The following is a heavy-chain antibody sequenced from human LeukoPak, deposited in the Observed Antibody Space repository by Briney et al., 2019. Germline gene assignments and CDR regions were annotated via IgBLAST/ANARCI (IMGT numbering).Heavy chain of an antibody. D-gene: IGHD3-22*01. Sequence: VASVKVSCKASGYTFTSYGISWVRQAPGQGLEWMGWISAYNGNTNYAQKLQGRVTMTTDTSTSTAYMELRSLRSDDTAVYYCARAGEVSYDSSGYYYRWGQGTLVTVSS. V-gene: IGHV1-18*01. CDR1: GYTFTSYG. J-gene: IGHJ4*02. CDR3: ARAGEVSYDSSGYYYR. CDR2: ISAYNGNT.